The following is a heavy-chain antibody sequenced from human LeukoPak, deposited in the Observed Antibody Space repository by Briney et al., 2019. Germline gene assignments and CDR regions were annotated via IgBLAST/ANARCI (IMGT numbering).Heavy chain of an antibody. Sequence: GGSLRLSCAASGFTFSSYAMHWVRQAPGKGLEWVAVISYDGSNKYYADSVKGRFTISRDNSKNTLYLQMNSLRAEDTAVYYCARDLDGYNDYWGQGTLVTVSS. V-gene: IGHV3-30*04. CDR1: GFTFSSYA. D-gene: IGHD5-24*01. CDR3: ARDLDGYNDY. J-gene: IGHJ4*02. CDR2: ISYDGSNK.